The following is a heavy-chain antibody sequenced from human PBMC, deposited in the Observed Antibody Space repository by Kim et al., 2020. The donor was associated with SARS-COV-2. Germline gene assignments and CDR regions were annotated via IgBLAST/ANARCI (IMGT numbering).Heavy chain of an antibody. CDR1: GYTFSSYD. V-gene: IGHV1-8*01. CDR2: MNPKSGNT. Sequence: ASVTVSCKASGYTFSSYDINWVRQATGQGIEWMGWMNPKSGNTGYAQKFQGRVTVTRDTSTTTAYMELNSLRPEDTAVYYCARSSSGSYWGRYGMDVGG. J-gene: IGHJ6*02. CDR3: ARSSSGSYWGRYGMDV. D-gene: IGHD6-25*01.